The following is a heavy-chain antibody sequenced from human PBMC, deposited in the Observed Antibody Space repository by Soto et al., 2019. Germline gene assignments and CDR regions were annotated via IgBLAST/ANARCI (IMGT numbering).Heavy chain of an antibody. V-gene: IGHV3-23*01. D-gene: IGHD6-6*01. CDR1: GFTFSSYA. J-gene: IGHJ4*02. Sequence: PGGSLRLSCAASGFTFSSYAMSWVRQAPGKGLEWVSDISGSGGTIYYADSVKGRFTISRDNSKNTLYLQMNTLRVEDTAVYYCAKEEYSSSCGGFDFWGQGTLVTVSS. CDR3: AKEEYSSSCGGFDF. CDR2: ISGSGGTI.